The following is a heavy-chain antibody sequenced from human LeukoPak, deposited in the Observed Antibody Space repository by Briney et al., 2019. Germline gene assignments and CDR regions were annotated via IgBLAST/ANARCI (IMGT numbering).Heavy chain of an antibody. V-gene: IGHV4-34*01. CDR2: INHSGST. CDR3: AVITYYYDSSGYGAYPPANY. CDR1: GGSFSGYY. J-gene: IGHJ4*02. Sequence: SETLSLTCAVYGGSFSGYYWSWIRQPPGKGLEWIREINHSGSTNYNPSLKSRVTISVDTSKNQFSLKLSSVTAADTAVYYCAVITYYYDSSGYGAYPPANYWGQGTLVTVS. D-gene: IGHD3-22*01.